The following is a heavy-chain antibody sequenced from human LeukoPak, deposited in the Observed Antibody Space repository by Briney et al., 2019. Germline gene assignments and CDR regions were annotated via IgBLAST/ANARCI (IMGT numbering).Heavy chain of an antibody. CDR3: ARKGGLFDY. V-gene: IGHV4-59*01. CDR1: GGSIRYYY. J-gene: IGHJ4*02. D-gene: IGHD2-15*01. Sequence: SETLSLTCTVSGGSIRYYYWSRIRQSPGKGLEWIGYIYYNGSTNYNPSLKSRVTISVDMSKNQFSLKMSSVTAADTAVYYCARKGGLFDYWGQGRLVTVSS. CDR2: IYYNGST.